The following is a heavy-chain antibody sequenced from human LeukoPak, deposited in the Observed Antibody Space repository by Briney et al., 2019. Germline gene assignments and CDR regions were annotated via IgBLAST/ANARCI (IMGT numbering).Heavy chain of an antibody. CDR1: GFTFSSYA. CDR3: TSFLYCTNGVCYFSFDY. J-gene: IGHJ4*02. V-gene: IGHV3-23*01. D-gene: IGHD2-8*01. Sequence: GGSLRLSCAASGFTFSSYAMSWVRQAPGKGLEWVSAISGSGGSTYYADSVKGRFTISRDNSKNTLYLQMNSLRAEDTAVYYCTSFLYCTNGVCYFSFDYWGQGTLVTVSS. CDR2: ISGSGGST.